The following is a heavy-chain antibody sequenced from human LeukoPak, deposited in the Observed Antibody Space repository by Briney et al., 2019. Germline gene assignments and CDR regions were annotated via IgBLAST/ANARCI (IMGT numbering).Heavy chain of an antibody. D-gene: IGHD3-3*01. Sequence: GESLKISCKALGYTFTNYWIGWVRQLPGKGLEWMGIFYLGDSDTRSSPSLQAQATISADKSLSTAYLQWSSLKASDTAMYYCARQGVAHGLDALDIWGQGTMVTVLS. V-gene: IGHV5-51*01. CDR3: ARQGVAHGLDALDI. CDR2: FYLGDSDT. CDR1: GYTFTNYW. J-gene: IGHJ3*02.